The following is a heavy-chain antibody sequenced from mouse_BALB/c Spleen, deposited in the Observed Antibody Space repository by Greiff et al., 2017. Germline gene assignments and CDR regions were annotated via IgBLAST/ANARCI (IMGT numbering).Heavy chain of an antibody. J-gene: IGHJ3*01. CDR1: GYTFTSYT. D-gene: IGHD4-1*02. V-gene: IGHV1-4*02. CDR2: INPSSGYT. CDR3: ARSRQLGFAY. Sequence: VQLKESAAELARPGASVKMSCKASGYTFTSYTMHWVKQRPGQGLEWIGYINPSSGYTEYNQKFKDKTTLTADKSSSTAYMQLSSLTSEDSAVYYCARSRQLGFAYWGQGTLVTVSA.